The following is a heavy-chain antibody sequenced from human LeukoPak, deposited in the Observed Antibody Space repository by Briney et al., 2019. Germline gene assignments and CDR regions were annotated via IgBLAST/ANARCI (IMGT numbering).Heavy chain of an antibody. CDR2: VYYTGTT. D-gene: IGHD5-18*01. V-gene: IGHV4-59*08. CDR3: ASHRRSHGAEY. CDR1: GGSFEHYF. J-gene: IGHJ4*02. Sequence: PSETLSLTCTVSGGSFEHYFWSWIRQPPGKGLEFLGYVYYTGTTEYSPSLKSRLTISADTARNQFSLNLRSVTAADTAVYFCASHRRSHGAEYWGQGTLVTVSS.